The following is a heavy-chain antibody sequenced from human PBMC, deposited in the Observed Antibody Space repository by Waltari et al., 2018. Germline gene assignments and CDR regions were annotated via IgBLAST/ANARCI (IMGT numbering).Heavy chain of an antibody. CDR2: ISTSGTTI. V-gene: IGHV3-48*04. Sequence: EVQVVESGGGLVQPGGSLRLSCAASGFTFSSYSMSWVRQAPGKGLDWVSYISTSGTTIYYAASVKGRFTISRDNAKNSLFLQMNSLRAEDTAVYYCARTSGSGSHYNFWGQGSLVIVSS. CDR3: ARTSGSGSHYNF. CDR1: GFTFSSYS. J-gene: IGHJ4*02. D-gene: IGHD3-10*01.